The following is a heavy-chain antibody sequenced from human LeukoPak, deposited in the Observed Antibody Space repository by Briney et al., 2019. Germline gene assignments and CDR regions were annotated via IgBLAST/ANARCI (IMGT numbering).Heavy chain of an antibody. CDR3: AKHWSYCSTTSCFFNYYYYYMDV. CDR1: GFTFSSYA. J-gene: IGHJ6*03. CDR2: ISGSGGST. V-gene: IGHV3-23*01. D-gene: IGHD2-2*01. Sequence: GGSLRLSCAVSGFTFSSYAMSWVRQAPGKGMEWVSAISGSGGSTYYADSVKGRFTISRDNSKNTLYLQMNSLRAEDTAVYYCAKHWSYCSTTSCFFNYYYYYMDVWGKGTTVTVSS.